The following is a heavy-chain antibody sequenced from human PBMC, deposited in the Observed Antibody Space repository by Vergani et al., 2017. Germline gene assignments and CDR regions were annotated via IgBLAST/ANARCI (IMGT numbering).Heavy chain of an antibody. CDR3: ARSYRHHDAFDI. CDR2: ISGSGGST. CDR1: GFTFSSYA. D-gene: IGHD1-1*01. Sequence: VQLVESGGGLVKPGGSLRLSCAASGFTFSSYAMSWVRQAPGKGLEWVSAISGSGGSTNYADSVKGRFTISRDNAKNSLYLQMNSLSAEDTAVYYCARSYRHHDAFDIWGQGTMVTVSS. V-gene: IGHV3-23*04. J-gene: IGHJ3*02.